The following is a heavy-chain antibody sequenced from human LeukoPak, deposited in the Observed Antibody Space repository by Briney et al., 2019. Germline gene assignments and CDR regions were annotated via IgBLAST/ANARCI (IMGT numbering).Heavy chain of an antibody. CDR1: GYTFTSYG. J-gene: IGHJ3*02. V-gene: IGHV1-18*01. Sequence: EASVKVSCKASGYTFTSYGISWVRQAPGQGLEWMGWISAYNGNTNYAQELQGRVTMTTDTSTSTAYMELRSLRSDDTAVYYCARGDYYDSSGYFSNAFDIWGQGTMVTVSS. D-gene: IGHD3-22*01. CDR2: ISAYNGNT. CDR3: ARGDYYDSSGYFSNAFDI.